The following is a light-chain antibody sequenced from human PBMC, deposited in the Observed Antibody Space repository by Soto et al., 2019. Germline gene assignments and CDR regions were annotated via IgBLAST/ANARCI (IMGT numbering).Light chain of an antibody. J-gene: IGKJ4*01. CDR3: QQYGSSPPLT. Sequence: EIGWTQSAGTLSWAPGQKGTRSRRPRQSVRSSYLAWYQQKPGQGPRLLIYCASSIPTGIPDRFSGSGSGTEFTLTISRLEPEDFAVYYCQQYGSSPPLTFGGSTMVEI. CDR1: QSVRSSY. CDR2: CAS. V-gene: IGKV3-20*01.